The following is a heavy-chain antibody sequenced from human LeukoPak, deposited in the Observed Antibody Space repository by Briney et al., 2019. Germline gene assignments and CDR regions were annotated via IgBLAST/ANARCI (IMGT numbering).Heavy chain of an antibody. J-gene: IGHJ3*02. CDR1: GGSISSYY. CDR2: MYYSGSS. D-gene: IGHD4-17*01. Sequence: PSETLSPTCTVSGGSISSYYWSWIRQPPGKGLEWIGYMYYSGSSNYNPSLKSRVTISVDTSKNQFSLKLSSVTAADTAVYYCARSKSYGDPYAFDIWGQGTMVTVSS. V-gene: IGHV4-59*08. CDR3: ARSKSYGDPYAFDI.